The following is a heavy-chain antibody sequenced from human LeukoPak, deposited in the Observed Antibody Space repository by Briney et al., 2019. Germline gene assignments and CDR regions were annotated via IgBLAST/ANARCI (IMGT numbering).Heavy chain of an antibody. Sequence: SETLSLTCAVYGGSFSGYYWSWIRQPPGKGLEWIGEINHSGSTNYNPSLKSRVTMSVDTSKNQFSLKLSSVTAADTAVYYCARVGVATISSYFDYWGQGTLVTVSS. CDR2: INHSGST. V-gene: IGHV4-34*01. J-gene: IGHJ4*02. CDR1: GGSFSGYY. CDR3: ARVGVATISSYFDY. D-gene: IGHD5-12*01.